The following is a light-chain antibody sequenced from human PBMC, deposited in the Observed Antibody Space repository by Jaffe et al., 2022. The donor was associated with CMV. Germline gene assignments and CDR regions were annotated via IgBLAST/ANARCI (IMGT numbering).Light chain of an antibody. J-gene: IGKJ1*01. Sequence: DIQMTQSPSTLSASVGDRVTITCRASQSVSTWLAWYQQKPGKAPKLLIYKASNLEIGVPSRFSGSGSGTEFTLTISSLQPDDFAIYYCQQYNSYSWTFGQGTKVEIK. V-gene: IGKV1-5*03. CDR3: QQYNSYSWT. CDR1: QSVSTW. CDR2: KAS.